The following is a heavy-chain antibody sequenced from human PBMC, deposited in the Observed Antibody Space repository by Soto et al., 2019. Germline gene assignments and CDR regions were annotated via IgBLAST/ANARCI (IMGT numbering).Heavy chain of an antibody. CDR1: GGTFSSYA. J-gene: IGHJ5*02. CDR2: IIPIFGTA. V-gene: IGHV1-69*13. Sequence: SVKVSCKASGGTFSSYAISWVRQAPGQGLEWMGGIIPIFGTANYAQKFQGRVTITADESTSTAYMELSSLRSEDTAVYYCAGRGDGYNYFGPCGQGTLVTVSS. D-gene: IGHD5-12*01. CDR3: AGRGDGYNYFGP.